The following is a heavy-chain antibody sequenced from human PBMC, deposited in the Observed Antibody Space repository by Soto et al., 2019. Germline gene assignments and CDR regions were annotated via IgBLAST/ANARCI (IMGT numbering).Heavy chain of an antibody. CDR2: IKQDGSEK. CDR1: GFTFSSYW. D-gene: IGHD4-17*01. J-gene: IGHJ6*02. V-gene: IGHV3-7*01. CDR3: ADYGSDGMDV. Sequence: PGESLKISCAASGFTFSSYWMSWVRQAPGKGLEWVANIKQDGSEKYYVDSVKGRFTISRDNAKNSLYLQMNSLRAEDTAVYYCADYGSDGMDVWGQGTTVTVSS.